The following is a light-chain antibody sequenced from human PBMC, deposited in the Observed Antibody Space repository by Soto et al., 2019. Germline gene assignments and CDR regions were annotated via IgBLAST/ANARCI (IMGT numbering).Light chain of an antibody. CDR2: DAS. V-gene: IGKV1D-16*01. CDR1: QGIRSS. J-gene: IGKJ5*01. CDR3: PQYQAYPIT. Sequence: IHMTQSPSSLSASVGDRVTITCRASQGIRSSLAWLQQKPETAPKSLIYDASSLHSGVPSRFSAAGSGTEFTLTINSLQPEDFATYYSPQYQAYPITSGQGTRLESK.